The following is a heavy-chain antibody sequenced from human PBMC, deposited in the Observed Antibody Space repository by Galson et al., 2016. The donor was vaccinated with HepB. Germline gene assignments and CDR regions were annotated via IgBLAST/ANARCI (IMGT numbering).Heavy chain of an antibody. V-gene: IGHV3-23*01. Sequence: SLRLSCAASGFTFTSYAMSWVRQAPGKGLEWVSGITGSGAGTYYADSMKGRFTISRDTSKNTVYLQMNSLRAEDTAVYYCARDRWELLRGFDYWGQGTLVTVSP. J-gene: IGHJ4*02. CDR2: ITGSGAGT. CDR1: GFTFTSYA. CDR3: ARDRWELLRGFDY. D-gene: IGHD1-26*01.